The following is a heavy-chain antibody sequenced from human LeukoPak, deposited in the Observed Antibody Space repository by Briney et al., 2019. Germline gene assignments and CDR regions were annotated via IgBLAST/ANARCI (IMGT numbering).Heavy chain of an antibody. CDR1: GYTFTSYD. Sequence: ASVKVSCKASGYTFTSYDINWVRQATGQGLEWMGWMNPNSGNTGYAQKFQGRVTMTRNTSISTAYMELSSLRSEDTAVYYCAGETGVASYYYYYMDVWGKGTTVTVSS. CDR3: AGETGVASYYYYYMDV. J-gene: IGHJ6*03. CDR2: MNPNSGNT. D-gene: IGHD5-12*01. V-gene: IGHV1-8*01.